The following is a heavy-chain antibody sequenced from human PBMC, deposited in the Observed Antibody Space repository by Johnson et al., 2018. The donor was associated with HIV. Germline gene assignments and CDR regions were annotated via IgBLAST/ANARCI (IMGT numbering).Heavy chain of an antibody. V-gene: IGHV3-74*02. D-gene: IGHD2-15*01. CDR2: INSDGTYT. CDR1: GFTFSSYW. CDR3: ARIAVVVQHDAFDI. J-gene: IGHJ3*02. Sequence: VQLVESGVGVVQPGRSLRLSCAASGFTFSSYWMHWVRQAPGKGLVWISRINSDGTYTTYADSVEGRFTISRDNAKNTLFLQMNSLRAEDTAVYYCARIAVVVQHDAFDIWGQGTMVTVSS.